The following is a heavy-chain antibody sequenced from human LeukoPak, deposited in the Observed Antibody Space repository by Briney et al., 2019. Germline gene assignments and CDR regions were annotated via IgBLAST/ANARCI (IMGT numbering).Heavy chain of an antibody. CDR3: ARHGPGIAVARDY. D-gene: IGHD6-19*01. J-gene: IGHJ4*02. CDR1: GYSFTSYW. CDR2: IDTSDSYT. V-gene: IGHV5-10-1*01. Sequence: GESLKISCKGSGYSFTSYWISWVRQMPGKGLEWMGRIDTSDSYTNYSPSFQGHVTISADKAISTAYQQWRSLKASDTAMYYCARHGPGIAVARDYWGEGTVVTVPS.